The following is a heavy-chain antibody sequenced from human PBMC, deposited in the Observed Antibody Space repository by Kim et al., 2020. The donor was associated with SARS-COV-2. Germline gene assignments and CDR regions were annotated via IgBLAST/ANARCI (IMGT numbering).Heavy chain of an antibody. V-gene: IGHV3-23*01. CDR1: GFTFSSYA. D-gene: IGHD5-12*01. CDR2: ISGSGGST. CDR3: AKDPWRWLQLPEGAFDI. Sequence: GGSLRLSCAASGFTFSSYAMSWVRQAPGKGLEWVSAISGSGGSTYYADSVKGRFTISRDNSKNTLYLQMNSLRAEDTAVYYCAKDPWRWLQLPEGAFDIWGQGTMVTVSS. J-gene: IGHJ3*02.